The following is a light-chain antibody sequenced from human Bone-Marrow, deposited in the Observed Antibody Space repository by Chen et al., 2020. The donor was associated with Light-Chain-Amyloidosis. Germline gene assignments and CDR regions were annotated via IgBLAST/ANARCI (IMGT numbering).Light chain of an antibody. V-gene: IGLV3-21*02. Sequence: SYVLTQPSSVSVAPGPTATIACGGNNIGSTSVHWYQQTPGQAPLLVVYDDIDRPTGIPERLSGSNSGSTATLTISRVEDGDEADYYCQVWDRSSDRPVFGGGTKLTVL. CDR1: NIGSTS. CDR3: QVWDRSSDRPV. J-gene: IGLJ3*02. CDR2: DDI.